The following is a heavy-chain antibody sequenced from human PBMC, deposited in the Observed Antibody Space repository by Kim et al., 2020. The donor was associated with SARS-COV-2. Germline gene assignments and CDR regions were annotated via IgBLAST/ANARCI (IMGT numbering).Heavy chain of an antibody. V-gene: IGHV1-69*04. Sequence: IANYAQKFQGRVTITADKSTSTAYMELSSLRSEDTAVYYCARDGITILDYWGQGTLVTVSS. J-gene: IGHJ4*02. D-gene: IGHD3-3*01. CDR3: ARDGITILDY. CDR2: IA.